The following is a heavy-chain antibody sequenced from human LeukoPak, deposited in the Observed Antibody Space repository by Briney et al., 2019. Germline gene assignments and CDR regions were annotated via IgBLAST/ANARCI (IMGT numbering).Heavy chain of an antibody. CDR1: GFTFSNAW. D-gene: IGHD6-13*01. CDR3: TTDQLPYSSNQFDY. V-gene: IGHV3-15*01. J-gene: IGHJ4*02. CDR2: IKSKTDGGTT. Sequence: PGGSLRLSCAASGFTFSNAWMSWVRQAPGKGLEWVGRIKSKTDGGTTDYAAPVKGRFTISRDDSKNTPYLQMNSLKTEDTAVYYCTTDQLPYSSNQFDYWGQGTLVTVSS.